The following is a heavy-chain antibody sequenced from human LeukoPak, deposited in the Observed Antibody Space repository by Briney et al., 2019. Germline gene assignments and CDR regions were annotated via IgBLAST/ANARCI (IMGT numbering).Heavy chain of an antibody. V-gene: IGHV3-74*01. J-gene: IGHJ5*02. CDR3: ARPLWARLDYAAFDP. CDR2: INSDGSST. D-gene: IGHD4/OR15-4a*01. Sequence: SGGSLRLSCAASGFTFSSYWMHWVRQAPGKGLVWVSRINSDGSSTSYADSVKGRFTISRDNAKNTLYLQMNSLRAEDTAVYYCARPLWARLDYAAFDPWGQGTLVTVSP. CDR1: GFTFSSYW.